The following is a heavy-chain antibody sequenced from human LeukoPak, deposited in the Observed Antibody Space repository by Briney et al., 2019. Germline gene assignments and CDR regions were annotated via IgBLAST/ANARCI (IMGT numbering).Heavy chain of an antibody. J-gene: IGHJ6*03. V-gene: IGHV4-34*01. CDR3: ARGYYYMDV. CDR1: GGSFSGYY. Sequence: SETLSLTCTVFGGSFSGYYWSWIRQPPGKGLEWIGEINHSGSTNYNPSLKSRVTISVDTSKNQFSLKLSSVTAADTAVYYCARGYYYMDVWGKGTTVTVPS. CDR2: INHSGST.